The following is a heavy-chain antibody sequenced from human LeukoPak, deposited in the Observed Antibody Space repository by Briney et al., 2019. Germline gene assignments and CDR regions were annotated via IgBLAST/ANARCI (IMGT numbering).Heavy chain of an antibody. Sequence: SETLSLTCTVSGGSISSSSYYWGWIRQPPGKGLEWIGYIYYSGSTNYNPSLKSRVTISVDTSKIQFSLKLSSVTAADTAVYYCARLGSYDYVWGSYRFFDYWGQGTLVTVSS. D-gene: IGHD3-16*02. CDR2: IYYSGST. CDR1: GGSISSSSYY. CDR3: ARLGSYDYVWGSYRFFDY. J-gene: IGHJ4*02. V-gene: IGHV4-61*05.